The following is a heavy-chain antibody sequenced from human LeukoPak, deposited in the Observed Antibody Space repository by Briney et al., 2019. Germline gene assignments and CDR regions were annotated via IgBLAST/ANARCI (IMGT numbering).Heavy chain of an antibody. CDR1: GGSLSGYY. J-gene: IGHJ4*02. Sequence: SETLSLTCAVYGGSLSGYYWSWIRQPPGKGLEWIGEINHSGSTNYNPSLKSRVTISVDTSKNQFSLKLSSVTAADTAVYYCARGLQSRLGELSFGYFFDYWGQGTLVTVSS. CDR3: ARGLQSRLGELSFGYFFDY. CDR2: INHSGST. V-gene: IGHV4-34*01. D-gene: IGHD3-16*02.